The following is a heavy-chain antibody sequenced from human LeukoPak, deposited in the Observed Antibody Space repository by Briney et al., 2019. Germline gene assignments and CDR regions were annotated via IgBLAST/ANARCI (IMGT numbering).Heavy chain of an antibody. CDR2: ISWNSGGI. V-gene: IGHV3-9*01. CDR3: AKGYSYGLSYYFDS. J-gene: IGHJ4*02. Sequence: GGSLRLSCAASGFTFDDYAMHWDRQAPGKGLEWVSGISWNSGGIGYADSVRGRFTISRDNAKNSLYLQMNSLRPEDTALYYCAKGYSYGLSYYFDSWGQGTLVTVSS. D-gene: IGHD5-18*01. CDR1: GFTFDDYA.